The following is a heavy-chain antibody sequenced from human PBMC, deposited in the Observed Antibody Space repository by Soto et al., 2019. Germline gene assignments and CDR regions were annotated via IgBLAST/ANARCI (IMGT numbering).Heavy chain of an antibody. V-gene: IGHV3-48*02. CDR2: IGTGSTNI. Sequence: EVQLVESGGGLVQPGGSLRLSCAASGFVFSSYCMNWVRQAPGKGLEWLSYIGTGSTNIYYADSVKGRFTISRDDAKNSLYLQMNSLREEDTAVYYCARVCGRTDPFEYWGRGTLVTVSS. D-gene: IGHD2-21*01. J-gene: IGHJ4*02. CDR1: GFVFSSYC. CDR3: ARVCGRTDPFEY.